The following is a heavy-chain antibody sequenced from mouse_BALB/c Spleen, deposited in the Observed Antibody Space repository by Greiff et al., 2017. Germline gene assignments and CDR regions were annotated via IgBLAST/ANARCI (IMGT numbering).Heavy chain of an antibody. V-gene: IGHV14-3*02. Sequence: VQLQQSGAELVKPGASVKLSCTASGFNIKDTYMHWVKQRPEQGLEWIGRIDPANGNTKYDPKFQGKATITADTSSNTAYLQLSSLTSEVTAVYYCAKGIYYGYDGDFDYWGQGTTLTVSS. D-gene: IGHD2-2*01. CDR3: AKGIYYGYDGDFDY. J-gene: IGHJ2*01. CDR2: IDPANGNT. CDR1: GFNIKDTY.